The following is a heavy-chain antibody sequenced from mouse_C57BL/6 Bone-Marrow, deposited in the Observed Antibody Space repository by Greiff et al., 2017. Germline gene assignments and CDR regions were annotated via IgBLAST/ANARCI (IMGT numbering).Heavy chain of an antibody. CDR3: SSPALAHSMDY. V-gene: IGHV14-4*01. J-gene: IGHJ4*01. Sequence: VQLQQSGAELVRPGASVKLSCTASGFNIKDDYMHWVKQRPEQGLEWIGWIDPENGGTEYASKFQGKATITADTSSNTAYLQLSSLTSEDTAVYSCSSPALAHSMDYWGQGTTVTVSS. CDR1: GFNIKDDY. D-gene: IGHD3-1*01. CDR2: IDPENGGT.